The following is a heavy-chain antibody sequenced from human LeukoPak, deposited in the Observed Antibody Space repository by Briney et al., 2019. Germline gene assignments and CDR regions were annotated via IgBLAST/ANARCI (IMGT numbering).Heavy chain of an antibody. CDR2: ISSSSSTI. J-gene: IGHJ4*02. V-gene: IGHV3-48*01. Sequence: GGSLRLSCAASGFTFSTYSMNWVCQAPGKGLEWVSYISSSSSTIYYADSVKGRFTISRDNAKNSLYLQMNSLRAEDTAVYYCARGSTYYDSSGQVPFDYWGQGTLVTVSS. D-gene: IGHD3-22*01. CDR3: ARGSTYYDSSGQVPFDY. CDR1: GFTFSTYS.